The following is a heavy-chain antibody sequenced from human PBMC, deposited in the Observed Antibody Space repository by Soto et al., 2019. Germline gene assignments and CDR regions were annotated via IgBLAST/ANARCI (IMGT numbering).Heavy chain of an antibody. Sequence: WGSLVLCCASSVFTFSIYAMSWVRHAPGKGLEWVSAISGSGGSTYYADSVKGRFTISIDNSKNTLYLQMNSPRAEDTAVYYCAKDPIVVVPTRLFDYWGQGTLGTVSS. D-gene: IGHD3-22*01. CDR3: AKDPIVVVPTRLFDY. CDR1: VFTFSIYA. V-gene: IGHV3-23*01. CDR2: ISGSGGST. J-gene: IGHJ4*02.